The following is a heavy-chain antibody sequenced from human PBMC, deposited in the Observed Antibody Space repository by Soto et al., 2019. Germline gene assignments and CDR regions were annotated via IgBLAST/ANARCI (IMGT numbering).Heavy chain of an antibody. Sequence: EVQLVQSGAEVKKPGESLRISCKGSGYSFTSYWISWVRQMPGKGLEWMGRIDPSDSYTNYSPSFQGHVTIAADKSISTAYLQWSSLKASDTDMYYCAIPSSGWYAAPYYGMDVWGQGTTVTVSS. CDR3: AIPSSGWYAAPYYGMDV. V-gene: IGHV5-10-1*03. D-gene: IGHD6-19*01. CDR2: IDPSDSYT. J-gene: IGHJ6*02. CDR1: GYSFTSYW.